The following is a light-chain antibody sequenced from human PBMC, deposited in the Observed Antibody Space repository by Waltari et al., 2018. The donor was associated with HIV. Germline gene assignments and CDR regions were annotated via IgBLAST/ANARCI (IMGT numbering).Light chain of an antibody. V-gene: IGLV1-47*01. CDR1: SSTMGTNF. J-gene: IGLJ2*01. CDR2: RNA. Sequence: SVLTQPPSVSGTPGQAVTTSCPGSSSTMGTNFVYWYQQLPGTTPKFLIHRNAPRPSGVPDRFSGSKSGTSASLAISGLRPEDEADYYCAAWDDSLGGHVIFGGGTKLTVL. CDR3: AAWDDSLGGHVI.